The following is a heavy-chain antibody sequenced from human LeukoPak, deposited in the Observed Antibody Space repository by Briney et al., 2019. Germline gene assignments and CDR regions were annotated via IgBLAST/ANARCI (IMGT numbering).Heavy chain of an antibody. V-gene: IGHV3-11*06. CDR2: ISSSSSYT. CDR3: ATTPYYYYYGMDV. Sequence: GGSLRLSCAASGFTFSDCYMSWIRQAPGKGLEWVSYISSSSSYTNYADSVKGRFTISRDNAKNSLYLQMNSLRAEDTAVYYCATTPYYYYYGMDVWGQGTTVTVSS. CDR1: GFTFSDCY. J-gene: IGHJ6*02.